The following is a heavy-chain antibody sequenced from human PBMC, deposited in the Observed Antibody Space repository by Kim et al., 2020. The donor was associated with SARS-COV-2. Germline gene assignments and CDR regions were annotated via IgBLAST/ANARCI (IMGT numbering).Heavy chain of an antibody. J-gene: IGHJ4*02. CDR2: INHSGST. CDR1: GGSFSGYY. V-gene: IGHV4-34*01. CDR3: AGEGDSGWSSEDY. Sequence: SETLSLTCAVYGGSFSGYYWSWIRQPPGKGLEWIGEINHSGSTNYNPPLKSRVTISVDTSKNQFSLKLSSVTAADTAVYYCAGEGDSGWSSEDYWGQGTL. D-gene: IGHD5-12*01.